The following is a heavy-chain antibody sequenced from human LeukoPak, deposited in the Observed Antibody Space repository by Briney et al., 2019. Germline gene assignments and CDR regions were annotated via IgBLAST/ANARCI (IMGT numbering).Heavy chain of an antibody. CDR1: GGSISTYY. D-gene: IGHD6-19*01. V-gene: IGHV4-59*01. J-gene: IGHJ4*02. CDR2: NSYSGNT. Sequence: PSETLSLTCTVSGGSISTYYWTWLRQPPGKGLEWIGYNSYSGNTNYNPSLRSRVSISVDMSMSQFSLKLTSVTAADTAVSYCARAGSGWSFDYWGQGTLVTVSS. CDR3: ARAGSGWSFDY.